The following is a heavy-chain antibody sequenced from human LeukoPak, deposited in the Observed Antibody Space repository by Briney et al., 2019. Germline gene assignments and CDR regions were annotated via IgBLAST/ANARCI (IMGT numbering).Heavy chain of an antibody. CDR3: ARVGGGSSWYELGYYCYYYMDV. CDR1: GYTFTSYG. CDR2: ISAYNGNT. Sequence: ASVKVSCKASGYTFTSYGISWVRQAPGQGLEWMGWISAYNGNTNYAQKLQGRVTMTTDTSTSTAYMELRSLRSDDTAVYYCARVGGGSSWYELGYYCYYYMDVWGKGTTVTVSS. J-gene: IGHJ6*03. V-gene: IGHV1-18*01. D-gene: IGHD6-13*01.